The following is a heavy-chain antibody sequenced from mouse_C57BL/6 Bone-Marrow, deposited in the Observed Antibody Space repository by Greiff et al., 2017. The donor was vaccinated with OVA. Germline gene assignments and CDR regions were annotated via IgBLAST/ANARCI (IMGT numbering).Heavy chain of an antibody. Sequence: QVQLQQSGAELARPGAPGKLSCKALGYTFTSIGLSWVKQRTGRGFEGIGEIYPRSGNTYYNEKFKGKATLTADKSSSTAYMELRSLTSEDSAVYFCARIYYYGSSYPAWFAYWGQGTLVTVSA. J-gene: IGHJ3*01. CDR2: IYPRSGNT. CDR3: ARIYYYGSSYPAWFAY. D-gene: IGHD1-1*01. CDR1: GYTFTSIG. V-gene: IGHV1-81*01.